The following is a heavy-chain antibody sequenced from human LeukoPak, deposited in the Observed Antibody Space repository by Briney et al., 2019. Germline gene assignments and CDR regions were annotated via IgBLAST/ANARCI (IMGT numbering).Heavy chain of an antibody. Sequence: PGGSLRLSCAASGFTFSSYAMSWVRQAPGKGLEWVSSITGSGGSTYYGDSVKGRFTIARDNSKNTLYLQMNSLRAEDTAVYYCAKAVESYYFDYWGQGTLVTVSS. CDR1: GFTFSSYA. CDR2: ITGSGGST. V-gene: IGHV3-23*01. CDR3: AKAVESYYFDY. J-gene: IGHJ4*02.